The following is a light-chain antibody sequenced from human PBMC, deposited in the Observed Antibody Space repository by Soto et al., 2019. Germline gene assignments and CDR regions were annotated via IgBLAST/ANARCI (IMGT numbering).Light chain of an antibody. CDR1: QSVSSN. Sequence: EIVMTQSPATLSVSPGERATLSCRASQSVSSNLAWYQQKPGQAPRLLIYGASTRATGIPARFSGSGSGTEFTLTLSRLQSEDFAVYYWQQYNNWPPTFGQGTKVEIK. CDR2: GAS. CDR3: QQYNNWPPT. J-gene: IGKJ1*01. V-gene: IGKV3-15*01.